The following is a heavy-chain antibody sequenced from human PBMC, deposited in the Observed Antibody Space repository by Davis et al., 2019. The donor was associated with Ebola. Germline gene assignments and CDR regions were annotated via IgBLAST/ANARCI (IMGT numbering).Heavy chain of an antibody. Sequence: GGSLRLSCAASGFTFSSYAMSWVRQAPGKGLEWVSAISGSGGSTYYADSVKGRFTISRDNSKNTLYLQMNSLRAEDTAVYYCARDGGHWDYYYGMDVWGQGTTVTVSS. CDR2: ISGSGGST. CDR1: GFTFSSYA. J-gene: IGHJ6*02. D-gene: IGHD7-27*01. CDR3: ARDGGHWDYYYGMDV. V-gene: IGHV3-23*01.